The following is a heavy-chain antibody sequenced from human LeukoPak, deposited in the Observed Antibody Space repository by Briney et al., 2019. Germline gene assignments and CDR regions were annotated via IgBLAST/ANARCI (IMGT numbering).Heavy chain of an antibody. D-gene: IGHD1-26*01. Sequence: SETLSLTCTVSGGSISSYYWSWIRQPPGKGLEWIGEINHSGSTNYNPSLKSRVTISEDTSKNQFSLKLSSVTAADTAVYYCARGRGGATTPNWFDPWGQGTLVTVSS. J-gene: IGHJ5*02. CDR2: INHSGST. CDR3: ARGRGGATTPNWFDP. V-gene: IGHV4-34*01. CDR1: GGSISSYY.